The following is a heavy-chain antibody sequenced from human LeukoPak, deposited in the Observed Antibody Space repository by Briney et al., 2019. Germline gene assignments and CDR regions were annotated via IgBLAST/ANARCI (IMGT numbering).Heavy chain of an antibody. CDR2: IYPADSDT. D-gene: IGHD4-17*01. CDR1: GYSSTSYW. J-gene: IGHJ5*02. V-gene: IGHV5-51*01. CDR3: ARHAVGDYLDHNWFDP. Sequence: PGEPLKISCKSSGYSSTSYWIGWVRPMPGKGLEWRGIIYPADSDTRYSPSFEGHVTISADKSITTAYLQWSSLKASDTAKYYCARHAVGDYLDHNWFDPWGQGTLVTVSA.